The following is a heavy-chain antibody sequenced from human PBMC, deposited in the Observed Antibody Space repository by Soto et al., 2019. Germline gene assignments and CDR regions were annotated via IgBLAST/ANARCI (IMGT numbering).Heavy chain of an antibody. CDR1: GGSISSSNW. J-gene: IGHJ4*02. CDR2: IYHSGST. CDR3: FAPAVAGTGIYYFDY. D-gene: IGHD6-19*01. Sequence: PSETLSLTCAVSGGSISSSNWWSWVRQPPGKGLEWIGEIYHSGSTNYNPSLKSRVTISVDKSKNQFSLKLSSVTSADTAVYYCFAPAVAGTGIYYFDYWGQGSRVTVSS. V-gene: IGHV4-4*02.